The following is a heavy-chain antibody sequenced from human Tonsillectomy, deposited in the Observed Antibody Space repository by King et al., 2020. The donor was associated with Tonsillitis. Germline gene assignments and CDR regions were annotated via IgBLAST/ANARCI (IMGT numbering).Heavy chain of an antibody. J-gene: IGHJ4*02. CDR1: GDSISRGDDY. Sequence: QLQESGPRLVMPSQTLSLTCTVSGDSISRGDDYWSWIRQSPGQGLEWIGYIYYSGSTYYNSSLKSPVTISINTSKTQFSLKMRSVTVADTAVYYCARANGSGSYWVPIRFDSWGQGIPVTVSS. CDR3: ARANGSGSYWVPIRFDS. CDR2: IYYSGST. V-gene: IGHV4-30-4*08. D-gene: IGHD3-10*01.